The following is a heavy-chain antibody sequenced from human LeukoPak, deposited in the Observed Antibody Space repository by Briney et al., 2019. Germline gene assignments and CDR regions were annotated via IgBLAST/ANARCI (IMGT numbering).Heavy chain of an antibody. CDR3: ARGRWLLRHYYMDV. CDR1: GGSISSSSYY. CDR2: IYYSGST. D-gene: IGHD5-24*01. Sequence: SETLSLTCTVSGGSISSSSYYWGWIRQPPGKGLEWIGSIYYSGSTYYNPSLKSRVTISVDTSKNQFSLKLSSVTAADTAVYYCARGRWLLRHYYMDVWGKGTTVTVSS. V-gene: IGHV4-39*07. J-gene: IGHJ6*03.